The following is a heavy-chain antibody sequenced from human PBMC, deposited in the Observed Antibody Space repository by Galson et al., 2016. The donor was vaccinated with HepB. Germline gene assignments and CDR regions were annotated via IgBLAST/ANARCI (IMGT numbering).Heavy chain of an antibody. V-gene: IGHV3-33*06. D-gene: IGHD1-26*01. J-gene: IGHJ4*02. CDR2: IWYDGNNK. CDR3: AKDPSQWEDSTFEY. Sequence: SLRLSCAASGFTFSSYGMHWVRQAPGKGLEWVAVIWYDGNNKYYADSVKGRFTISRDNSKSMLFLQMNRPRVEDTAVYYCAKDPSQWEDSTFEYGGPGTGVTVSS. CDR1: GFTFSSYG.